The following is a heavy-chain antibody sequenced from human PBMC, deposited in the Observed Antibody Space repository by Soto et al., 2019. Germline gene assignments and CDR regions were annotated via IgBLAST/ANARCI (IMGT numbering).Heavy chain of an antibody. V-gene: IGHV1-69*06. CDR2: IIPIFGTA. J-gene: IGHJ4*02. CDR3: ASAGSYYDSSGPFDY. CDR1: GGTFSSYA. Sequence: LVKVSCKASGGTFSSYAISWVRQAPGQGLEWMGGIIPIFGTANYAQKFQGRVTITADKSTSTAYMELSSLRSEDTAVYYCASAGSYYDSSGPFDYWGQGTLVTVSS. D-gene: IGHD3-22*01.